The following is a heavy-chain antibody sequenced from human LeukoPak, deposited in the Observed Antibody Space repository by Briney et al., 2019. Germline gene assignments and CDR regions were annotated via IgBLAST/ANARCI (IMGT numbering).Heavy chain of an antibody. D-gene: IGHD5-24*01. V-gene: IGHV4-39*07. CDR2: INHSGST. CDR1: GGSISSSSYY. Sequence: PSETLSLTCTVSGGSISSSSYYWGWIRQPPGKGLEWIGEINHSGSTNYNPSLKSRVTISVDTSKNQFSLKLSSVTAADTAVYYCARGGWLQSFDYWGQGTLVTVSS. J-gene: IGHJ4*02. CDR3: ARGGWLQSFDY.